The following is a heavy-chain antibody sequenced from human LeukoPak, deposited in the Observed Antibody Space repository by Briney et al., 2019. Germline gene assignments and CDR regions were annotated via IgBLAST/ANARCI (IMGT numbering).Heavy chain of an antibody. Sequence: GRSLRLSCAASGFTFSSYGMHWVRQAPGKGLEWVAVIWYDGSNKYYADSVKGRFTISRDNSKNTLYLQMNSLRAEDTAVYYCAKILGGSDYWGQGTLVTVSS. CDR2: IWYDGSNK. V-gene: IGHV3-33*06. CDR3: AKILGGSDY. CDR1: GFTFSSYG. J-gene: IGHJ4*02. D-gene: IGHD3-10*01.